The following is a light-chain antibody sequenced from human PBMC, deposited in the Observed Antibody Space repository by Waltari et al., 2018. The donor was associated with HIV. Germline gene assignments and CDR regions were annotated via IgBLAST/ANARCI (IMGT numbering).Light chain of an antibody. Sequence: DIQMTQYPSTLSASVGDRVTITCRASQSISSWLAWYQQKPGKAPNLLIYKASSLESGVPSRFSGSGSETEFTLTISSLQPDDFATYYCQHYNNFPHTFGGGTKVEIK. CDR1: QSISSW. J-gene: IGKJ4*01. CDR3: QHYNNFPHT. CDR2: KAS. V-gene: IGKV1-5*03.